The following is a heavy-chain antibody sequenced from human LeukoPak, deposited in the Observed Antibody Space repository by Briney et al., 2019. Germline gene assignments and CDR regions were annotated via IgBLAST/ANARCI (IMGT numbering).Heavy chain of an antibody. V-gene: IGHV3-23*01. CDR2: ISSSGGST. CDR3: AKKVVYGGAFDI. J-gene: IGHJ3*02. D-gene: IGHD4-23*01. CDR1: GFTFSSYA. Sequence: GGSLRLSCAASGFTFSSYAMSWVRQAPGKGLEWVSAISSSGGSTYYADSVKGRFTISRDNSKNTLYLQMNSLRAEDTAVYYCAKKVVYGGAFDIWGQGTMVTVSS.